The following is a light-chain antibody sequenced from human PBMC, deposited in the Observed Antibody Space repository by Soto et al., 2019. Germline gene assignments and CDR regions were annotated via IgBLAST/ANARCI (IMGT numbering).Light chain of an antibody. CDR1: SSDVGAYKY. Sequence: QSALTQPPSASGAPGQSVTISCTGTSSDVGAYKYVSWYQQYPGKAPTLTIYEVSKRPSGVPDRFSGSKSGNTASLTVSGLQAEHESNYYCTSYVGSNTWVFGRGTKLTVL. V-gene: IGLV2-8*01. CDR2: EVS. CDR3: TSYVGSNTWV. J-gene: IGLJ3*02.